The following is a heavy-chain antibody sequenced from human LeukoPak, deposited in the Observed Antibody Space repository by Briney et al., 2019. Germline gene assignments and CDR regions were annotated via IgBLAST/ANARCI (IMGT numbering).Heavy chain of an antibody. Sequence: GGSLRLSCAASGFTFSSYAMHWVRQAPDKGLEWVAVISYDGSNKYYADSVKGRFTISRDNSKNTVYLQMNSLRVDDTAIYYCARVCGTYPCYYGMDVWGQGATVTVSS. CDR1: GFTFSSYA. J-gene: IGHJ6*02. D-gene: IGHD1-26*01. V-gene: IGHV3-30*14. CDR2: ISYDGSNK. CDR3: ARVCGTYPCYYGMDV.